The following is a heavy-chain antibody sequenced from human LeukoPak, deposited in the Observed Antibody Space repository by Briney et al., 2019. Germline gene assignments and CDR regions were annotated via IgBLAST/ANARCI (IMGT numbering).Heavy chain of an antibody. CDR3: AKDPNFYYCMDV. J-gene: IGHJ6*03. CDR1: GFTFSSYG. CDR2: ISGRRDST. Sequence: GGSLRLSCAASGFTFSSYGMHWVRQAPGKGLEWVSTISGRRDSTSYADSVKGRFTISRDNSKNTLYLQMNSLRAEDTAVYYCAKDPNFYYCMDVWGKGTTVTISS. V-gene: IGHV3-23*01.